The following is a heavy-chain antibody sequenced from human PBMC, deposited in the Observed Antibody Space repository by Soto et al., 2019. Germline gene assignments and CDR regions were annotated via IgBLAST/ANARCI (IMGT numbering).Heavy chain of an antibody. Sequence: GGSLRLSCAASGFTFDDYTMHWVRQAPGKGLEWVSLISWDGGSTYYADSVKGRFTISRDNSKNSLYLQMNSLRTEDTALYYCAKDIFQEDIVANSLYGDAFDIWGQGTMVTVSS. V-gene: IGHV3-43*01. J-gene: IGHJ3*02. D-gene: IGHD5-12*01. CDR2: ISWDGGST. CDR1: GFTFDDYT. CDR3: AKDIFQEDIVANSLYGDAFDI.